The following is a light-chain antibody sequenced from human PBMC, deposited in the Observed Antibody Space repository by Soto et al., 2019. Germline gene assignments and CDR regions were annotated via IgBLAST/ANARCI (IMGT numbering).Light chain of an antibody. Sequence: EIVMTQSPATLSVSPGEGATLSCRASQSVSSNLAWYQQKPGQAPRLLIYAASTSATGIPARFSGSGSGTEFTLTISSLQSEDFADYYCQQYNNWPPLTFGGGTKVEIK. CDR2: AAS. V-gene: IGKV3-15*01. CDR1: QSVSSN. CDR3: QQYNNWPPLT. J-gene: IGKJ4*01.